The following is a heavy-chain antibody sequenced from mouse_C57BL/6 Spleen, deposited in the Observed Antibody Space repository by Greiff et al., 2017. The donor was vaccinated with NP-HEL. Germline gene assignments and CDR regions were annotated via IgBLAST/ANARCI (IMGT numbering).Heavy chain of an antibody. V-gene: IGHV1-15*01. D-gene: IGHD3-2*02. J-gene: IGHJ3*01. Sequence: VKLQQSGAELVRPGASVTLSCKASGYTFTDYEMHWVKQTPVHGLEWIGAIDPETGGTAYNQKFKGKAILTADKSSSTAYMELRSLTSEDSAVYYCTQTAQATEAYWGQGTLVTVSA. CDR2: IDPETGGT. CDR3: TQTAQATEAY. CDR1: GYTFTDYE.